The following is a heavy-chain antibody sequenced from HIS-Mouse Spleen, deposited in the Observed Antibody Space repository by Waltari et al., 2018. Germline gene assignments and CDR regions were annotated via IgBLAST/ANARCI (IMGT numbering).Heavy chain of an antibody. CDR1: GGSLSSSS. Sequence: QVQLQESGPGLVKPSETLSLTCTVSGGSLSSSSWSWIRQPPGKGLEWIGYIYYSGSTNYNPSLKSRVTISVDTSKNQFSLKLSSVTAADTAVYYCARGWGSGPYWYFDLWGRGTLVTVSS. D-gene: IGHD7-27*01. CDR3: ARGWGSGPYWYFDL. V-gene: IGHV4-59*01. CDR2: IYYSGST. J-gene: IGHJ2*01.